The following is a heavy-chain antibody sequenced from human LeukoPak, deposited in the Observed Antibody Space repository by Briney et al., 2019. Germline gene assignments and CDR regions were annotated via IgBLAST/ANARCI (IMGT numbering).Heavy chain of an antibody. Sequence: NPSETLSLTCTVSGGSISSSSYYWGWIRQPPGKGLEWIGSIYYSGSTYYNPSLKSRVTISVDTSKNQFSLKLSSVTAADTAVYYCARHRATTKTRFDPWGQGTLVTVSS. CDR2: IYYSGST. V-gene: IGHV4-39*01. D-gene: IGHD1-26*01. CDR1: GGSISSSSYY. CDR3: ARHRATTKTRFDP. J-gene: IGHJ5*02.